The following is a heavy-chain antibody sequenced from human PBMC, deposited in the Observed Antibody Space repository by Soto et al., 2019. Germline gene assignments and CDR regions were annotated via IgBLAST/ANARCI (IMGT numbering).Heavy chain of an antibody. J-gene: IGHJ5*02. V-gene: IGHV1-18*01. Sequence: QVQLVQSGAEVKKPGASVKVSCKASGYTFTSYGISWVRQAPGQGLEWMGWISAYNGNTNYAQKLQGRVTMTTDTSTSTAYMELRSLRSDDTAVYYCAKVGFKWAITGTTWGWFDPWGQGTLVTVSS. D-gene: IGHD1-7*01. CDR1: GYTFTSYG. CDR2: ISAYNGNT. CDR3: AKVGFKWAITGTTWGWFDP.